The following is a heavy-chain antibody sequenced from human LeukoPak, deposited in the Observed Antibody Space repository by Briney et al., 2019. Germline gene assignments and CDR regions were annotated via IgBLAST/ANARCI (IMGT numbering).Heavy chain of an antibody. CDR1: GGTFSSYA. J-gene: IGHJ6*03. CDR2: IIPIFGTA. D-gene: IGHD3-22*01. CDR3: ARDGAYYHDSSGYYGDYYYYYYMDV. V-gene: IGHV1-69*13. Sequence: ASVKVSCKASGGTFSSYAISWVRQAPGQGLEWMGGIIPIFGTANYAQKFQGRVTITADESTSTAYMELSSLRSEDTAVYYCARDGAYYHDSSGYYGDYYYYYYMDVWGKGTTVTVSS.